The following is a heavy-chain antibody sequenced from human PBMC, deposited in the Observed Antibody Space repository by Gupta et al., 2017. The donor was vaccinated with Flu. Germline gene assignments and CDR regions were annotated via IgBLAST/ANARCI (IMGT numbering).Heavy chain of an antibody. CDR2: VYRSGSP. V-gene: IGHV4-61*08. D-gene: IGHD5-12*01. Sequence: IDAYYWTWIRQSPGKGLEWIGSVYRSGSPHYNPSLKSRVTMSVDTSKKTFSLTLSSVTAADTATYYCARDTTRGYSSEFFGMDVWGQGTTVIVSS. J-gene: IGHJ6*02. CDR1: IDAYY. CDR3: ARDTTRGYSSEFFGMDV.